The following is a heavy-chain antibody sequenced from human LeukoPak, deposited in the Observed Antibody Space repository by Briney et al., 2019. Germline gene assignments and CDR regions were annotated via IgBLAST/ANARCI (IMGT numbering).Heavy chain of an antibody. V-gene: IGHV3-23*01. CDR1: GFTFGKYW. Sequence: GGSLRLSCVASGFTFGKYWMSWVRQAPGKGPEWVSAISGSGGSTYYADSVKGRFTISRDNSKNTLYLQMNSLRAEDTAVYYCAKFMVRGVFDYWGQGTLVTVSS. CDR3: AKFMVRGVFDY. J-gene: IGHJ4*02. D-gene: IGHD3-10*01. CDR2: ISGSGGST.